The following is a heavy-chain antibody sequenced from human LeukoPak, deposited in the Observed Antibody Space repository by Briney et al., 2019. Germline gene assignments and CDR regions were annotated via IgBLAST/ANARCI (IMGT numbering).Heavy chain of an antibody. CDR2: INPDGDGM. CDR1: GFTFSRSW. CDR3: AAWTDRGYSY. V-gene: IGHV3-7*01. J-gene: IGHJ4*02. D-gene: IGHD5-12*01. Sequence: GGSLRLSCTASGFTFSRSWMNWIRQAPGKGLEWVANINPDGDGMRFVDSVKGRFTMSRDNAQSSLHLQMNSLRVEDTAFFYCAAWTDRGYSYWGQGVLVTVSS.